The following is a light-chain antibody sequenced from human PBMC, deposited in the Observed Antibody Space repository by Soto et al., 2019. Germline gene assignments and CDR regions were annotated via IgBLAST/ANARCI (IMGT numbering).Light chain of an antibody. CDR1: QSVRSS. J-gene: IGKJ1*01. CDR3: HQYENWPQT. Sequence: EVVMSQSPATLSVSPGERASLSCGASQSVRSSLAWYQQKPGQAPRLLIHGASIKAPGIPSRFSGRGSGTEFTLTIRSLQSEDFAVYYCHQYENWPQTFGEDTKV. V-gene: IGKV3-15*01. CDR2: GAS.